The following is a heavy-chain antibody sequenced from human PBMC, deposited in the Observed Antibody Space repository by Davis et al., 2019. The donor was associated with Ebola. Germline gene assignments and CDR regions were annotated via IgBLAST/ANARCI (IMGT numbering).Heavy chain of an antibody. V-gene: IGHV3-11*04. Sequence: GESLKISCAASGFTFSDYYMSWIRQAPGKGLEWVSYISSSGSTIYYADSVKGRFTISRDNAKNSLYLQMNSLRAEDTAVYYCARETYYDFWSGTAPDWYFDLWGRGTLVTVSS. CDR3: ARETYYDFWSGTAPDWYFDL. D-gene: IGHD3-3*01. CDR2: ISSSGSTI. J-gene: IGHJ2*01. CDR1: GFTFSDYY.